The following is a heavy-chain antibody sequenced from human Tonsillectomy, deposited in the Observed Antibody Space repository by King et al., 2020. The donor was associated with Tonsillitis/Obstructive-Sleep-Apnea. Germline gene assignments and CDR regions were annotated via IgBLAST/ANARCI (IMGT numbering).Heavy chain of an antibody. J-gene: IGHJ4*02. CDR1: GGSISSYY. V-gene: IGHV4-59*08. D-gene: IGHD3-22*01. CDR2: IYYSGST. Sequence: QLQLQESGPGLVKPSETLSLTCTVSGGSISSYYWSWIRQPPGKGLEWIGYIYYSGSTNYNPSLKSRVTISVDTSKNQFSLKLSSVTAADTAVYYCARLRGWLPRYYFDYWGQGTLVTVSS. CDR3: ARLRGWLPRYYFDY.